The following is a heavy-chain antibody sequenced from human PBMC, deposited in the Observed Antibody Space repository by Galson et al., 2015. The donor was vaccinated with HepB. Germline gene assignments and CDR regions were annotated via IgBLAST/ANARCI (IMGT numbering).Heavy chain of an antibody. J-gene: IGHJ4*02. D-gene: IGHD2-2*01. V-gene: IGHV7-4-1*02. Sequence: SVKVSCKASGYTLTTYPMYWVRQAPGQGLELMGWINTNTGNTTYAQGFTGRFVFSLDTSVSTAYLQISSLKAEDTAVYYCARDYCTRTSCYASYWGQGTLVTVSS. CDR3: ARDYCTRTSCYASY. CDR2: INTNTGNT. CDR1: GYTLTTYP.